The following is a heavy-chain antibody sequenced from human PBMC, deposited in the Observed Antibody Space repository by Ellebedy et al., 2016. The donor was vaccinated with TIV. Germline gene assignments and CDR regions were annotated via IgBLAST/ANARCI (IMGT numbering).Heavy chain of an antibody. CDR1: GFTFSSYA. J-gene: IGHJ4*02. D-gene: IGHD2-21*02. Sequence: GESLKISCAASGFTFSSYAMSWVRQAPGKGLEWVSTISHTGSRTYYADSVEGRFIISRDNSKNTLYLQMNSLRADDTAVYYCAKDNRICSGDCFGLAFDNWGQGTLVTVSS. V-gene: IGHV3-23*01. CDR3: AKDNRICSGDCFGLAFDN. CDR2: ISHTGSRT.